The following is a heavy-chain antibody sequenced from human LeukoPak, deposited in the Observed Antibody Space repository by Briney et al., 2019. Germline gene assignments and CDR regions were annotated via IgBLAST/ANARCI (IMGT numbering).Heavy chain of an antibody. J-gene: IGHJ5*02. CDR2: INHSGST. CDR3: ARAGGRYGSGSYYH. CDR1: GGSFSGYY. D-gene: IGHD3-10*01. Sequence: SETLSLTCAVYGGSFSGYYWSWIRQPPGKGLEWIGEINHSGSTNYNPSLKSRVTISVDTSKNQFSLKLSSVTAADTAVYHCARAGGRYGSGSYYHWGQGTLVTVSS. V-gene: IGHV4-34*01.